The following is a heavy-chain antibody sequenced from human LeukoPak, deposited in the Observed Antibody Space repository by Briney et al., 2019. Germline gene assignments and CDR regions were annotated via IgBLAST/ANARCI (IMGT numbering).Heavy chain of an antibody. Sequence: SETLSLTCTVSGGSVSDYYWSWIRQSPGKGLEWIGYIYYTGSTSYNPSLRSRVTMSADTSKNQFSLKLSSVTAADTAVYYCARHRWPDYSLDYWGQGTLVTVSS. CDR1: GGSVSDYY. J-gene: IGHJ4*02. CDR3: ARHRWPDYSLDY. D-gene: IGHD4-11*01. V-gene: IGHV4-59*08. CDR2: IYYTGST.